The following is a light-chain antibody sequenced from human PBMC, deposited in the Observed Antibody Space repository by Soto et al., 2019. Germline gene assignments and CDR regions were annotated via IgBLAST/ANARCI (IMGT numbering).Light chain of an antibody. V-gene: IGKV3-20*01. CDR3: QQYGAPPLT. CDR1: QSVDSIY. J-gene: IGKJ3*01. Sequence: EIVLTQSPGTLSLSPGERATLSCRASQSVDSIYLAWYQQRPGQAPRLLIYGGSTRATAVPDRFSGSGSGTDFALTISRLEPEDFAVYYCQQYGAPPLTFGPGTKVD. CDR2: GGS.